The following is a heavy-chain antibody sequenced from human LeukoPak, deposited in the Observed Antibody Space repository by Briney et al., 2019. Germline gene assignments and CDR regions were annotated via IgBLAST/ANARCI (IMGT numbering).Heavy chain of an antibody. D-gene: IGHD1-26*01. CDR3: ARDLGSSFSFDV. J-gene: IGHJ3*01. V-gene: IGHV4-59*01. CDR1: GDAISTYY. CDR2: VHSSGHS. Sequence: SETLSLTCTVSGDAISTYYWTWIRQPPGKGLEWIGYVHSSGHSKYNPSLESRVTMSLETSKRQFTLNLKSVIAADTAVYYCARDLGSSFSFDVWGRGTEVTVSS.